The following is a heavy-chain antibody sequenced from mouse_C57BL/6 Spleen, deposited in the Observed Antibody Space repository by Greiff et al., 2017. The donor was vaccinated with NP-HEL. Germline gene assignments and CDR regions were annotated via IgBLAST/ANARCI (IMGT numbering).Heavy chain of an antibody. J-gene: IGHJ4*01. CDR2: IYPGSGNT. Sequence: QVQLKQSGPELVKPGASVKISCKASGYSFTSYYIHWVKQRPGQGLEWIGWIYPGSGNTKYNEKFKGKATLTADTSSSTAYMQLSSLTSEDSAVYYCARSSNFAMDYWGQGTSVTVSS. CDR1: GYSFTSYY. CDR3: ARSSNFAMDY. D-gene: IGHD1-1*01. V-gene: IGHV1-66*01.